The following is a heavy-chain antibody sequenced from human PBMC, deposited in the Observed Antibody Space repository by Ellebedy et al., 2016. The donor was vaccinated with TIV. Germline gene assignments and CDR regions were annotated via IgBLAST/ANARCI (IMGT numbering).Heavy chain of an antibody. CDR3: VHRTTITSVDY. D-gene: IGHD4-11*01. Sequence: SGPTLVKPTQTLTLTCTFFGFSLSTSGVGVGWIRQPPGKALEWLTFIYGNDVKRYSPSLKSRLTIAKDTSKNQVILTMTNMDPVDTATYYCVHRTTITSVDYWGQGTLVTVSS. V-gene: IGHV2-5*01. CDR2: IYGNDVK. CDR1: GFSLSTSGVG. J-gene: IGHJ4*02.